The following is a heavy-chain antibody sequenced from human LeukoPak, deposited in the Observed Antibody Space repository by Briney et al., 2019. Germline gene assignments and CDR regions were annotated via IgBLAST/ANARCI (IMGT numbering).Heavy chain of an antibody. D-gene: IGHD1-26*01. Sequence: GRSLRLSCAASGFTFSSYGMHWVRQAPGKGLEWVAVIWYDGSNKYYADSVKGRFTISRDNAMNTLYLQMNSLGAEDTAVYYCARVGQGEWFFDLWGRGTLVTVSS. CDR1: GFTFSSYG. CDR2: IWYDGSNK. J-gene: IGHJ2*01. CDR3: ARVGQGEWFFDL. V-gene: IGHV3-33*03.